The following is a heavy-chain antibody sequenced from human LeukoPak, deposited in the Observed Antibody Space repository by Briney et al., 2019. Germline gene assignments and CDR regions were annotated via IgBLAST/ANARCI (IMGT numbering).Heavy chain of an antibody. CDR2: INHSGNT. Sequence: PSETLSLTCAVSGGSFSDYSWSWIRQPPGKGLEWIGDINHSGNTNYNPSLKSRVTISVDTSKNQFSLKVTSVSAADTAVYYCARSPWAYYADFWYFDLWGRGTLVTVSS. CDR1: GGSFSDYS. V-gene: IGHV4-34*01. CDR3: ARSPWAYYADFWYFDL. J-gene: IGHJ2*01. D-gene: IGHD3-10*01.